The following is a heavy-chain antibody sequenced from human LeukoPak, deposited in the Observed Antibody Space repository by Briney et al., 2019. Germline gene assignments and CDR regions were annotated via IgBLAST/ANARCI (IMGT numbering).Heavy chain of an antibody. D-gene: IGHD3-10*01. V-gene: IGHV3-21*01. CDR1: GFTFSSYS. J-gene: IGHJ4*02. Sequence: GGSLRLSCAASGFTFSSYSMNWVRQAPGKGLEWVSSISSSSSYIYYADSVKGRFTISRDNAKNSLYLQMNSLRAEDTAVYYCARGEKWFGELYPFDYWGQGTLVTVSS. CDR2: ISSSSSYI. CDR3: ARGEKWFGELYPFDY.